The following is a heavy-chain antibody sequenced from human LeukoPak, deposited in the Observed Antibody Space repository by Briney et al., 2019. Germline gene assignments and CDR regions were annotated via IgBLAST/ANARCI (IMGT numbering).Heavy chain of an antibody. D-gene: IGHD3-10*01. J-gene: IGHJ1*01. CDR2: ISSSSSYI. CDR3: ARLHGSGIFQH. Sequence: GGSLRLSCAASRFTFSSYSMNWVRQAPGKGLEWVSSISSSSSYIYYADSVKGRFTISRDNAKNSLYLQMNSLRAEDTAVYYCARLHGSGIFQHWGQGTLVTVSS. V-gene: IGHV3-21*01. CDR1: RFTFSSYS.